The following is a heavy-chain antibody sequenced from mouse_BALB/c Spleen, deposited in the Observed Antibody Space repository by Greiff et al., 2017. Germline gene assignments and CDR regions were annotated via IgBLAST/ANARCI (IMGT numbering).Heavy chain of an antibody. CDR3: ARNDYYAMDY. CDR1: GFTFSSFG. CDR2: ISSGSSTI. Sequence: EVKLVDSGGGLVQPGGSRKLSCAASGFTFSSFGMHWVRQAPEKGLEWVAYISSGSSTIYYADTVKGRFTISRDNPKNTLFLQMTSLRSEDTAMYYCARNDYYAMDYWGQGTSVTVSS. V-gene: IGHV5-17*02. J-gene: IGHJ4*01.